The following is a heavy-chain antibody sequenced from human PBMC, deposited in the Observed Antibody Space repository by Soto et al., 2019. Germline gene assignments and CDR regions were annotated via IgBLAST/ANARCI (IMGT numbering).Heavy chain of an antibody. D-gene: IGHD6-13*01. CDR3: ALIVAMIVAKQQLASGGFDY. J-gene: IGHJ4*02. V-gene: IGHV2-26*01. CDR2: IFSNDEK. Sequence: SGPTLVNPTETLTLTCTVSGFSLSNARMGVSWIRQPPGKALEWLAHIFSNDEKSYSTSLKSRLTISKDTSKSQVVLTMTNMDPVDTATYYCALIVAMIVAKQQLASGGFDYSGQGTPVTVSS. CDR1: GFSLSNARMG.